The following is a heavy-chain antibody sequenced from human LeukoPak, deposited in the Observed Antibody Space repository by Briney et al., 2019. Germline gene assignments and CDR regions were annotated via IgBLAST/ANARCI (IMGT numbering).Heavy chain of an antibody. J-gene: IGHJ4*02. CDR2: ISSSGGTT. CDR3: AKAGIAVPATPEY. V-gene: IGHV3-23*01. D-gene: IGHD6-19*01. CDR1: GFTFSSYA. Sequence: GGSLRLSCAASGFTFSSYAMNWVRQAPGKGLEWVSVISSSGGTTYYSDSVKGRFIISRDNSKNTLYLQMNSLRAEDTAVYYCAKAGIAVPATPEYCGQGAQVTVSS.